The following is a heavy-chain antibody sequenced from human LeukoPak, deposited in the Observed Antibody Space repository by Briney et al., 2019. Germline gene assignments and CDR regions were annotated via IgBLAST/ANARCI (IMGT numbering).Heavy chain of an antibody. CDR3: ARVADYDILTGSS. CDR1: GGSISSSNW. V-gene: IGHV4-4*02. J-gene: IGHJ5*02. D-gene: IGHD3-9*01. CDR2: IYHSGST. Sequence: SETLSLTCAVSGGSISSSNWWSWVRQPPVKGLEWIGEIYHSGSTNYNPSLKSRVTISVDKSKNQFSLKLSSVTAADTAVYYCARVADYDILTGSSWGQGTLVTVSS.